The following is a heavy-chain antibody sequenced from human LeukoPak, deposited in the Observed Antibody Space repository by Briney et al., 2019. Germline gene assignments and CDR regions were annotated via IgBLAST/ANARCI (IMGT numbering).Heavy chain of an antibody. CDR1: GGTFSSYA. V-gene: IGHV1-69*01. CDR2: IIPIFGTA. D-gene: IGHD3-10*01. CDR3: AKRSRGLLWFGEFDTPFDY. Sequence: SVKVSCKASGGTFSSYAISWVRQAPGQGLEWMGGIIPIFGTANYAQKFRGRVTITAAESTSTAYMELSSLRSEDTAVYYCAKRSRGLLWFGEFDTPFDYWGQGTLVTVSS. J-gene: IGHJ4*02.